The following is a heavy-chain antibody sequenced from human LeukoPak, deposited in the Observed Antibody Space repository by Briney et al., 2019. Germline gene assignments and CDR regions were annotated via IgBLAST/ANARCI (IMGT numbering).Heavy chain of an antibody. J-gene: IGHJ5*02. D-gene: IGHD3-10*01. V-gene: IGHV3-49*03. CDR3: SGDDSASYFRFDP. Sequence: GSLRLSCTTSGFTFGDYALSWFRQAPGKGLEWVGFIRKTAHGGTTEYAASVKGRFTISRDDSKSIAYLQMNSLKTEDTAVYYCSGDDSASYFRFDPWGRGTLVTVSS. CDR1: GFTFGDYA. CDR2: IRKTAHGGTT.